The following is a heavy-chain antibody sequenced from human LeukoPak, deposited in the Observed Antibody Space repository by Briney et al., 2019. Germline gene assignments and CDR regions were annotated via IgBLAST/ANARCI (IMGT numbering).Heavy chain of an antibody. CDR3: AKDSSGWYGDETVNGGIFDY. Sequence: PGGSLRLSCAASGFTFSSYAMSWVRQAPGKGLEWVSAISGSGGSTYYADSVKGRFTISRDNAKNSLYLQMNSLRAEDTALYYCAKDSSGWYGDETVNGGIFDYWGQGTLVTVSS. D-gene: IGHD6-19*01. V-gene: IGHV3-23*01. CDR1: GFTFSSYA. CDR2: ISGSGGST. J-gene: IGHJ4*02.